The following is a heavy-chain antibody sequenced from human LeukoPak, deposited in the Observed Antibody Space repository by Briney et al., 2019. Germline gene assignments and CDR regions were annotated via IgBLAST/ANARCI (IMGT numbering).Heavy chain of an antibody. Sequence: PGGSLRLSCAASGFTFSSYAMSWVRQAPGKELEWVSAISGSGGSTYYADSVKGRFTISRDNSKNTLYLQMNSLRAEDTAVYYCAKAAYVLRFLEWLSGGYYFDYWGQGTLVTVSS. CDR2: ISGSGGST. V-gene: IGHV3-23*01. CDR3: AKAAYVLRFLEWLSGGYYFDY. J-gene: IGHJ4*02. CDR1: GFTFSSYA. D-gene: IGHD3-3*01.